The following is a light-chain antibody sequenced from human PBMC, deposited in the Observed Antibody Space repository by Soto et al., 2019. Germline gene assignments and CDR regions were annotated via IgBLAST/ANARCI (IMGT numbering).Light chain of an antibody. CDR1: QSISSW. Sequence: DIQMTQSPSTLSAYVGDRVTITCRASQSISSWLAWYQQKPGKAPKVMIYKATSLESGVPSRFSGSGSGTEFTLTISSLQPDDFATYYCQKYNSYPKTFGQGTKVEIK. CDR2: KAT. V-gene: IGKV1-5*03. J-gene: IGKJ1*01. CDR3: QKYNSYPKT.